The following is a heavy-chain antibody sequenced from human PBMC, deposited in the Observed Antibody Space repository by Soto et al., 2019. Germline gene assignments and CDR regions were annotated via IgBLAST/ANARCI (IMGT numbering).Heavy chain of an antibody. CDR3: AKVDGGYSYGTVDY. D-gene: IGHD5-18*01. J-gene: IGHJ4*02. CDR2: ISASGDDT. V-gene: IGHV3-23*01. CDR1: GFTFSSFA. Sequence: EVQLLESGGGLVQPRGSLRLSCAASGFTFSSFAMSWVRQAPGKGLEWVSAISASGDDTHYADSVKGRFTISRDNSKNTLYLQMNSLRAEDTAVYYCAKVDGGYSYGTVDYWGQGTLVTVSS.